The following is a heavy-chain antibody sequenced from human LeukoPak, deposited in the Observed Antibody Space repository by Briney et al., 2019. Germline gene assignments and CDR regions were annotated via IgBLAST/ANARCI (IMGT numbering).Heavy chain of an antibody. CDR2: INPNSGGT. CDR3: ARERTLRYFDWLPPDY. D-gene: IGHD3-9*01. Sequence: GAAVKVSCKASGYTFTGYYMHWVRQAPGQGLEWMGWINPNSGGTNYAQKFQGRVTMTRDTSISTAYMELSRLRSDDTAVYYCARERTLRYFDWLPPDYWGQGTLVTVSS. V-gene: IGHV1-2*02. J-gene: IGHJ4*02. CDR1: GYTFTGYY.